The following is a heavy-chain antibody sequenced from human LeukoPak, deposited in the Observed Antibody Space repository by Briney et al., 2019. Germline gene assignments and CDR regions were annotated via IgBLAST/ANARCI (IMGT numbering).Heavy chain of an antibody. Sequence: GGSLRLSCAASGFTFSTDWMHWVRQAPGKGLVWVSAISGSGGSAYYADSVKGRFTISRDNPKNTLYLQMNSLRAEDTAVYYCAKEWELYFDYWGQGTLVTVSS. CDR3: AKEWELYFDY. J-gene: IGHJ4*02. CDR1: GFTFSTDW. CDR2: ISGSGGSA. D-gene: IGHD1-26*01. V-gene: IGHV3-23*01.